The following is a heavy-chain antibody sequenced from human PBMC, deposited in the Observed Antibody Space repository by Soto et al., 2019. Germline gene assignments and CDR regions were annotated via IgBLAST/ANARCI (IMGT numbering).Heavy chain of an antibody. J-gene: IGHJ5*02. CDR2: IYYSGST. D-gene: IGHD3-22*01. V-gene: IGHV4-39*07. CDR1: GGSISSSSYY. CDR3: ARGFLDPSYDSSGYYWFDP. Sequence: SETLSLTCTVSGGSISSSSYYWGWIRQPPGKGLEWIGSIYYSGSTYYNPSLKSRVTISVDTSKNQFSLKLSSVTAADTAVYYCARGFLDPSYDSSGYYWFDPGGQGTLVTVSS.